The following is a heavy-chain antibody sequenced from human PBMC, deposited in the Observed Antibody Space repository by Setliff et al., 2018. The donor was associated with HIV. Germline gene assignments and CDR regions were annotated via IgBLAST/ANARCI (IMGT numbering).Heavy chain of an antibody. Sequence: GASVKVSCKASGYTFTNYAMHWLRQAPGQRLEWMGWINAGNGNTRYSQDFQGRVTINRDTSARTAYMELSSLRSEDTAVYYCARGADKWGYESYFDYWGQGSLVTVSS. J-gene: IGHJ4*02. V-gene: IGHV1-3*03. D-gene: IGHD7-27*01. CDR3: ARGADKWGYESYFDY. CDR2: INAGNGNT. CDR1: GYTFTNYA.